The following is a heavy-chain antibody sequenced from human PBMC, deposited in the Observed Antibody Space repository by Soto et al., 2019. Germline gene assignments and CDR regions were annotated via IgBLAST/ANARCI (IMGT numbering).Heavy chain of an antibody. CDR2: IYYSGST. Sequence: KASETLSLTCTVSGGSISSYYWSWIRQPPGKGLEWIGYIYYSGSTNYNPSLKSRVTISVDTSKNQFSLKLSSVTAADTAVYYCASLHYGSGSPFDYWGQGTLVTVSS. J-gene: IGHJ4*02. CDR3: ASLHYGSGSPFDY. D-gene: IGHD3-10*01. CDR1: GGSISSYY. V-gene: IGHV4-59*01.